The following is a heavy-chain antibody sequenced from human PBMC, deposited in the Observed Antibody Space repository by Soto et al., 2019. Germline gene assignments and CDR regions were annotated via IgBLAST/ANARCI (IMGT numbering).Heavy chain of an antibody. D-gene: IGHD3-10*01. CDR2: TYYRSKWYN. Sequence: SQTLSLTCAISGDSVSSKSAAWNWIRQSPSRGLEWLGRTYYRSKWYNDYAVSVKSRITINPDTSKNTLYLQLNSLRVEDTAVYFCVRDRGFPDSFDLWGQGTMVTVSS. J-gene: IGHJ3*01. CDR1: GDSVSSKSAA. CDR3: VRDRGFPDSFDL. V-gene: IGHV6-1*01.